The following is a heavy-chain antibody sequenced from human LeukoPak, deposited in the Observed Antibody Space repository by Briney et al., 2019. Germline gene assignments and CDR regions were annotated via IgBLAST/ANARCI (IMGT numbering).Heavy chain of an antibody. D-gene: IGHD3-16*01. CDR3: ARHPPVHKGEDWFDP. Sequence: SETLSLTCAVYGGSFSGYYWSWIRQPPGKGLEWIGEINHSGSTNYNPSLKSRVTISVDTSKNQFSLKLSSVTAADTAVYYCARHPPVHKGEDWFDPWGQGTLVTVSS. CDR2: INHSGST. V-gene: IGHV4-34*01. CDR1: GGSFSGYY. J-gene: IGHJ5*02.